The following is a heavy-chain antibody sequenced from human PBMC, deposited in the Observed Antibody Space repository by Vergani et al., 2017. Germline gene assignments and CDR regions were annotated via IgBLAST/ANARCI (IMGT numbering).Heavy chain of an antibody. D-gene: IGHD4-17*01. CDR3: ARNGFGDYGNFDF. CDR1: GSTFSSYV. CDR2: INTNIGTP. V-gene: IGHV7-4-1*02. Sequence: QVQLVQSGSELKKPGASVNISCKTPGSTFSSYVINWVRQAPGRGLEWMGWINTNIGTPTYVQGFTGRFVFSLASSVTTAFVQITSRKAEDTAVYYCARNGFGDYGNFDFWGQGTLVTVSS. J-gene: IGHJ4*02.